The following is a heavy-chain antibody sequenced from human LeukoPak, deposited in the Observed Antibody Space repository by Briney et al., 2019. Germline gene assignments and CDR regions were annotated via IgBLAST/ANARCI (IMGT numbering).Heavy chain of an antibody. D-gene: IGHD1-14*01. CDR2: MNPNSGNT. J-gene: IGHJ6*02. CDR3: ARGPPEFYYYYYGMDV. CDR1: GYTFTSYD. Sequence: ASVKVPCKASGYTFTSYDINWVRQATGQGLEWMGWMNPNSGNTGYAQKFQGRVTMTRNTSISTAYMELSSLRSEDTAVYYCARGPPEFYYYYYGMDVWGQGTTVTVSS. V-gene: IGHV1-8*01.